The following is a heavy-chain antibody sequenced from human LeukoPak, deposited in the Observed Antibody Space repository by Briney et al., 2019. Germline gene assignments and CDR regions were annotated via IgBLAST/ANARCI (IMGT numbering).Heavy chain of an antibody. CDR1: GFTFSSYE. D-gene: IGHD3/OR15-3a*01. Sequence: GGSLRLSCAASGFTFSSYEMNWVRQAPGKGLEWVSYISSSGSTIYYADSVKGRFTISRDNAKNSLYLRMNSLRAEDTAVYYCARVGLALDYWGQGTLVTVSS. CDR3: ARVGLALDY. J-gene: IGHJ4*02. CDR2: ISSSGSTI. V-gene: IGHV3-48*03.